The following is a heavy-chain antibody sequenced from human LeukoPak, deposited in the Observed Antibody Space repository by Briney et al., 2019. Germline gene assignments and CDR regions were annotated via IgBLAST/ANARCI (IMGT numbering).Heavy chain of an antibody. CDR3: AKAKYSSSWDHYYYYYMDV. CDR2: INSDGSST. CDR1: GFTFSSYW. J-gene: IGHJ6*03. D-gene: IGHD6-13*01. Sequence: PGGSLRLSCAASGFTFSSYWMHWVRQAPGKGLVWVSRINSDGSSTSYADSVKGRFTISRDNSKNTLYLQMNSLRAEDTAVYYCAKAKYSSSWDHYYYYYMDVWGKGTTVTVSS. V-gene: IGHV3-74*01.